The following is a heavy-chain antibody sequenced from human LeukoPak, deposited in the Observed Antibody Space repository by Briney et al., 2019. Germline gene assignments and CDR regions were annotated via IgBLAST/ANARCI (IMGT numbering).Heavy chain of an antibody. CDR2: IKQDGSEK. CDR1: GFTFGDYA. Sequence: GGSLRLSCTASGFTFGDYAMSWFRQAPGKGLEWVANIKQDGSEKYYVDSVKGRFTISRDNAKNSLYLQMNSLRAEDTAVYYCAREQYYRTNFDYWGQGTLVTVSS. J-gene: IGHJ4*02. CDR3: AREQYYRTNFDY. D-gene: IGHD4-11*01. V-gene: IGHV3-7*03.